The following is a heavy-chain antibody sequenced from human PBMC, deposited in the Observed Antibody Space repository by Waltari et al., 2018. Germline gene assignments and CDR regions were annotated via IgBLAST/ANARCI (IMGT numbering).Heavy chain of an antibody. CDR2: IFYTGKQ. J-gene: IGHJ5*02. V-gene: IGHV4-39*01. CDR3: ARQGAAAGTRDWFDP. D-gene: IGHD6-13*01. CDR1: GISVSSSSYY. Sequence: QVQLQQSGPGLVKPSETLSLSCNVSGISVSSSSYYWGWIRPPAGKGRGWFGNIFYTGKQLDNPSRKSRRTIAADSSKNQFYLKLDSVTAADTAIYYCARQGAAAGTRDWFDPWGQGTLVTVSS.